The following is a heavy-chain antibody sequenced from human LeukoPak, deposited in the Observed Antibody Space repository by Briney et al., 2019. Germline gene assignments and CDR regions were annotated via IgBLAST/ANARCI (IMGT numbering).Heavy chain of an antibody. Sequence: GGSLRLSCAASGFTFSSYGMHWVRQAPGKGLEWVAFIRYDGSNKYYADSVKGRFTISRDNSKNTLYLQMNSLRAEDTAVYYCAKDLGYSSSWYVGYWGQGTLVTVSS. D-gene: IGHD6-13*01. CDR1: GFTFSSYG. J-gene: IGHJ4*02. V-gene: IGHV3-30*02. CDR2: IRYDGSNK. CDR3: AKDLGYSSSWYVGY.